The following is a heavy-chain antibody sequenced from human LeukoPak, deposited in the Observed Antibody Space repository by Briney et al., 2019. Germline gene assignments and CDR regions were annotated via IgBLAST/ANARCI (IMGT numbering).Heavy chain of an antibody. CDR3: ARGRPGDILTGYGDY. CDR2: INPNSGGT. V-gene: IGHV1-2*02. J-gene: IGHJ4*02. CDR1: GYTFTGYY. D-gene: IGHD3-9*01. Sequence: ASVKVSCKASGYTFTGYYMHWVRQAPGQGLEWMGWINPNSGGTNYAQKFQGRVTMTRDTSISTAYMELSRLRSDDTAVYYCARGRPGDILTGYGDYWGQGTLVTVSS.